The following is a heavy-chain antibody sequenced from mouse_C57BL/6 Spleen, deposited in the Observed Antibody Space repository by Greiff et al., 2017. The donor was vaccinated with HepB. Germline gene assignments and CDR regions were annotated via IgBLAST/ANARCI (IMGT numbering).Heavy chain of an antibody. D-gene: IGHD1-1*01. V-gene: IGHV1-18*01. J-gene: IGHJ4*01. CDR2: INPNNGGT. CDR1: GYTFTDYN. Sequence: EVQLQQSGPELVKPGASVKIPCKASGYTFTDYNMDWVKQSHGKSLEWIGDINPNNGGTIYNQKFKGKATLTVDKSSSTAYMELRSLTSEDTAVYYCARSGIYYYGSTYGGYAMDYWGQGTSVTVSS. CDR3: ARSGIYYYGSTYGGYAMDY.